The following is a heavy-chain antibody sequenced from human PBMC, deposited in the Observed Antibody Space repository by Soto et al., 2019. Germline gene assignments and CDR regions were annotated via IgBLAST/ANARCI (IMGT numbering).Heavy chain of an antibody. Sequence: ASVKVSCKASGYTFTGYYMHWVRQAPGQGLEWMGWINPNSGETNYAWRFQGRGSMTRDKSLSTAYMELRRLSSDDTAVYSCARDVLRYSGGRMDVWGQVTTVTVSS. V-gene: IGHV1-2*02. D-gene: IGHD3-9*01. CDR3: ARDVLRYSGGRMDV. CDR1: GYTFTGYY. CDR2: INPNSGET. J-gene: IGHJ6*02.